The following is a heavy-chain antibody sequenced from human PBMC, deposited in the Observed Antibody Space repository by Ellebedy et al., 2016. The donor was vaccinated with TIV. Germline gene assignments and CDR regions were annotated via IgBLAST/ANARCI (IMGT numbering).Heavy chain of an antibody. D-gene: IGHD5-24*01. CDR2: ISGSSLST. Sequence: GESLKISXVASGLTFSTYAMNWVRQAPGKGLEWVSTISGSSLSTYYADSVKGRFTISRDNSKNTLYLQMNSLRAEDSAIYYCAKGSDNPAYNYGRFDYWGQGNLVTVSS. V-gene: IGHV3-23*01. CDR1: GLTFSTYA. J-gene: IGHJ4*02. CDR3: AKGSDNPAYNYGRFDY.